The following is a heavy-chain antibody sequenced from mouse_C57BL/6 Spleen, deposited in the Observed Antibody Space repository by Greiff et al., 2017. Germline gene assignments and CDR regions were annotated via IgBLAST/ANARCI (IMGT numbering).Heavy chain of an antibody. CDR3: ARKGGIHFLMDY. CDR1: GYAFSSSW. J-gene: IGHJ4*01. CDR2: IYPGDGDT. V-gene: IGHV1-82*01. Sequence: QVQLKESGPELVKPGASVKISCKASGYAFSSSWMNWVKQRPGKGLEWIGRIYPGDGDTNYNGKFKGKATLTADKSSSTAYMQLSSLTSEDSAVYFCARKGGIHFLMDYWGQGTSVTVSS.